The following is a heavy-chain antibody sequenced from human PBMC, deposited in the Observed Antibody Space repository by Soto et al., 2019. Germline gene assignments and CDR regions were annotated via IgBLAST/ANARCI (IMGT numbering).Heavy chain of an antibody. CDR3: ATLCSGGSCGTYYYYGMDV. CDR2: FDPEDGET. Sequence: QVQLVQSGAEVKKPGASVKVSCKVSGYTLTELSMHWVRQAPGKGLEWMGGFDPEDGETIYAQKFQGRVTMPEDTSTDTAYMELSSLRSEDTAVYYCATLCSGGSCGTYYYYGMDVWGQGTTVTVSS. D-gene: IGHD2-15*01. CDR1: GYTLTELS. V-gene: IGHV1-24*01. J-gene: IGHJ6*02.